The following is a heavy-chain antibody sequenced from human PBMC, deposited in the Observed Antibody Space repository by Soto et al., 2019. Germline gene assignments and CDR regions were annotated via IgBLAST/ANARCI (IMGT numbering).Heavy chain of an antibody. D-gene: IGHD4-17*01. Sequence: EVQLVESGGGLVKPGGSLRLSCEVSGFSFRSYSMNWVRQAPGKGLEWVSSISSNSGYMYYADSVKGRFTISRDNAKNTLYLQLNSVRAEDTAVYYCARVEDAVTTARGEITYWGQGTLVTVSS. V-gene: IGHV3-21*01. CDR2: ISSNSGYM. CDR3: ARVEDAVTTARGEITY. J-gene: IGHJ4*02. CDR1: GFSFRSYS.